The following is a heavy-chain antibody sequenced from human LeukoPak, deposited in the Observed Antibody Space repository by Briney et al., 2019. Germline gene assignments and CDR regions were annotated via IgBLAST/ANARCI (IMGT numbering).Heavy chain of an antibody. Sequence: SETLSLTCAVYGGSFSGYFWSWIRQPPRKGLEWIGEINHSASTNYNPSLKSRVTISLDTSKNQFSLRLSSVTAADTAVYYCARDRDGVFDYWGEGTLVTVSA. CDR2: INHSAST. V-gene: IGHV4-34*01. D-gene: IGHD3-10*01. J-gene: IGHJ4*02. CDR3: ARDRDGVFDY. CDR1: GGSFSGYF.